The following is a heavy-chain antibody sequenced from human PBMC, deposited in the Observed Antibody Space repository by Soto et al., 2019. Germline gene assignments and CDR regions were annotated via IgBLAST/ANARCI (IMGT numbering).Heavy chain of an antibody. V-gene: IGHV4-39*01. CDR1: GGSISSSSDY. J-gene: IGHJ5*02. CDR2: IYYSGST. CDR3: ARHSIGGSRYFDWQQNWFDP. D-gene: IGHD3-9*01. Sequence: SETLYLACTVSGGSISSSSDYWGWIRPPPGKGLEWIGSIYYSGSTYYNPSLKSRVTISVDTSKNQFSLKLSSVTAADTAVYYCARHSIGGSRYFDWQQNWFDPWGQGTLVTVSS.